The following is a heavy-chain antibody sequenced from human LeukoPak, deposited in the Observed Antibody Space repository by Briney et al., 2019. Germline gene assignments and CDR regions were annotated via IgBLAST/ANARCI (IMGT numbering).Heavy chain of an antibody. CDR2: ISWNSGSI. CDR3: ATYYYDSSGYYSHFQH. Sequence: GGSLRLSCAASGFTFDDYAMHWVRQAPGKGLEWVSGISWNSGSIGYADSVKGRFTISRDNAKNSLYLQMNSLRAEDTALYYCATYYYDSSGYYSHFQHWGQGTLVAVSS. CDR1: GFTFDDYA. J-gene: IGHJ1*01. V-gene: IGHV3-9*01. D-gene: IGHD3-22*01.